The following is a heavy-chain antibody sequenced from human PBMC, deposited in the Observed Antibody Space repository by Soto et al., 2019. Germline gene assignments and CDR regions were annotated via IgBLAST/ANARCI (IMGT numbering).Heavy chain of an antibody. V-gene: IGHV2-5*02. J-gene: IGHJ4*02. Sequence: QITLKESGPPLVKPTQTLTLTCTFSGFSLSTNGVGVGWIRQPPGKALEWLAHIYWDDDKHYSPALKNRLTVTKDSSKKQVVLTMTNMDPVDTAKYYCAHSKTWVDYCDYWGQGTLVTVSS. CDR1: GFSLSTNGVG. D-gene: IGHD1-26*01. CDR3: AHSKTWVDYCDY. CDR2: IYWDDDK.